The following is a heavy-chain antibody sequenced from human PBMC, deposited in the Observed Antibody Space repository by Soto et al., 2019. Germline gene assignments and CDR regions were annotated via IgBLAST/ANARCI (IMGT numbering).Heavy chain of an antibody. V-gene: IGHV3-23*01. CDR2: ISGSDGKT. CDR1: GFSFGSCA. Sequence: PGGSLRLSSAASGFSFGSCALSWVRQAPGKGLEWVSTISGSDGKTFYADSVKGRFSISRDTSQSTLYLQMNSLRADDTAMYYCARWSYLDYWGQGTRVTVS. CDR3: ARWSYLDY. J-gene: IGHJ4*02. D-gene: IGHD3-3*01.